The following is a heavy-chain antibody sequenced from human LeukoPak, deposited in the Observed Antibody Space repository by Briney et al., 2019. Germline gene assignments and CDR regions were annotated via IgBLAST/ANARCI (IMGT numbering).Heavy chain of an antibody. CDR1: GGTFSSYA. D-gene: IGHD6-13*01. Sequence: SVKVSCKASGGTFSSYAISWVRQAPGQGLEWMGRIIPILGIANYAQKFQGRDTITADKSTSTAYMELSSLRSEDTAVYYCASGPGWAERYSSSWSTQIDYWGQGTLVTVSS. J-gene: IGHJ4*02. CDR3: ASGPGWAERYSSSWSTQIDY. V-gene: IGHV1-69*04. CDR2: IIPILGIA.